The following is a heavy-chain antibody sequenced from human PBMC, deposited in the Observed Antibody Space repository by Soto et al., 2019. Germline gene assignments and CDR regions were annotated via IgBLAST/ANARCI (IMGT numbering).Heavy chain of an antibody. CDR2: MSHDGTTK. Sequence: QVQLVESGGGVVQPGRSLRLSCAASGFIFSNYDMYWVRQAPGKGLEWVAFMSHDGTTKYYADSVKGRFTISRDNSKNTLYLQMNSLRPEDTAVYGCAREVLWSRYFDYWGQGTLVTVSS. CDR3: AREVLWSRYFDY. CDR1: GFIFSNYD. D-gene: IGHD3-10*01. J-gene: IGHJ4*02. V-gene: IGHV3-30-3*01.